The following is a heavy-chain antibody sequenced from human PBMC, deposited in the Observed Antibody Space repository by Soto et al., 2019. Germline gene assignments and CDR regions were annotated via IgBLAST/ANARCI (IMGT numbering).Heavy chain of an antibody. CDR3: AKVLAIAARRYYYYYGMDV. J-gene: IGHJ6*02. Sequence: PGGSLRLSCAASGFTFSSCAMSWVRQAPGKGLEWVSAISGSGGSTYYADSVKGRFTISRDNSKNTLYLQMNSLRAEDTAVYYCAKVLAIAARRYYYYYGMDVWGQGTTVTVSS. CDR1: GFTFSSCA. CDR2: ISGSGGST. D-gene: IGHD6-6*01. V-gene: IGHV3-23*01.